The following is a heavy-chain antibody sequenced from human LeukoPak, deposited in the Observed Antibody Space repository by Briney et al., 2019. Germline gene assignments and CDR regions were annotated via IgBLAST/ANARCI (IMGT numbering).Heavy chain of an antibody. V-gene: IGHV3-48*04. D-gene: IGHD6-6*01. CDR3: ARGLYSSSANWFDP. J-gene: IGHJ5*02. CDR2: ISSSGSTI. Sequence: PGGSLRLSCVASGFTFSSYRMNWVRQAPGKGLEWLSYISSSGSTIYYADSVKGRFTISRDNAKNSLYLQMSSLRAEDTAMYYCARGLYSSSANWFDPWGQGTLVTVSS. CDR1: GFTFSSYR.